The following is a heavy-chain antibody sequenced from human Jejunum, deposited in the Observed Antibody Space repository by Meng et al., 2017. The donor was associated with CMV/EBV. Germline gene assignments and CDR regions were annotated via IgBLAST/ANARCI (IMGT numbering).Heavy chain of an antibody. D-gene: IGHD3-10*01. J-gene: IGHJ4*02. CDR1: GYTFTIYD. CDR3: ARGYWSRHNSGSFDN. Sequence: AGYTFTIYDIKWVRQRTGQGLEWMGWMNPYSGNTGSAQSFQGRVTLTSNTSIGTAYMELNSLRSEDTAVYYCARGYWSRHNSGSFDNWGQGTLVTVSS. CDR2: MNPYSGNT. V-gene: IGHV1-8*01.